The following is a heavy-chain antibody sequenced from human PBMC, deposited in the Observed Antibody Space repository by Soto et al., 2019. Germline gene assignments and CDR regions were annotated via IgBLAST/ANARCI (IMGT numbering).Heavy chain of an antibody. V-gene: IGHV4-59*01. J-gene: IGHJ4*02. CDR2: IYYSGST. Sequence: SETLSLTCTVSGGSISSYYWSWIRQPPGKGLEWIGYIYYSGSTNYNPSLKSRVTISVDTSKNQFSLRLSSVTAADTAVYYCAGGVGVDILTGYYTYYFDYWGQGTLVTVSS. CDR3: AGGVGVDILTGYYTYYFDY. D-gene: IGHD3-9*01. CDR1: GGSISSYY.